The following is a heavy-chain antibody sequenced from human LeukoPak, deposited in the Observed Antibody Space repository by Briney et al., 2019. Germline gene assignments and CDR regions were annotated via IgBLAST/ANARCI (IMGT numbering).Heavy chain of an antibody. J-gene: IGHJ6*03. V-gene: IGHV4-59*01. Sequence: SETLSLTCTVSAGSISSYYWSWIRQPPGKGLEWIGYIYYSGSTNYNPSLKSRVTISVDTSKNQFSLKLSSVTAADTAVYYCARGAYYYYMDVWGKGTTVTVSS. CDR2: IYYSGST. CDR1: AGSISSYY. CDR3: ARGAYYYYMDV.